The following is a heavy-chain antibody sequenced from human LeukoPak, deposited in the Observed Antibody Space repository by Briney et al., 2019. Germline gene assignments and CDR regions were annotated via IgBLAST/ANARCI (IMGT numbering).Heavy chain of an antibody. CDR1: GGTFSSYA. J-gene: IGHJ6*02. D-gene: IGHD6-6*01. V-gene: IGHV1-69*04. CDR3: ARRYVASSSWYYYYGMDV. Sequence: SVKVSCKASGGTFSSYAISWVRQAPGQGLEWMGRIIPILGIANYAQKFQGRVTITADKSTSTAYMELSSLRSEDTAVYYCARRYVASSSWYYYYGMDVWGQGTTVTVSS. CDR2: IIPILGIA.